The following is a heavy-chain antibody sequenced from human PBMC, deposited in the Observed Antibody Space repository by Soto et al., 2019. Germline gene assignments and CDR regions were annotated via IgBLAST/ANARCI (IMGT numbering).Heavy chain of an antibody. D-gene: IGHD6-13*01. CDR3: AKGIVVEQQVVPVDY. V-gene: IGHV3-30*18. J-gene: IGHJ4*02. CDR1: GFTFSTYG. Sequence: GGSLRLSCAASGFTFSTYGMHWVRQAPGEGLEWVAVISFDGNNKYYADSVKGRFSISRDNSKDTLYLQMNSLRAEDTAVYYCAKGIVVEQQVVPVDYWGQGTLVIVSS. CDR2: ISFDGNNK.